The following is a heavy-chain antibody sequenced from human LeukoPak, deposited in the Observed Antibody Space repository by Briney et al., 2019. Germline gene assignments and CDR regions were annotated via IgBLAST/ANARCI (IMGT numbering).Heavy chain of an antibody. CDR3: ASFIVVVTASKNWFDP. CDR1: GFTFSSHS. V-gene: IGHV3-48*01. J-gene: IGHJ5*02. CDR2: ISSSSSTI. D-gene: IGHD2-21*02. Sequence: GGSLRLSCAASGFTFSSHSMNWVRQAPGKGLEWVSYISSSSSTIYYADSVKGRFTISRDNSKNTLYLQMNSLRAEDTAVYYCASFIVVVTASKNWFDPWGQGTLVTVSS.